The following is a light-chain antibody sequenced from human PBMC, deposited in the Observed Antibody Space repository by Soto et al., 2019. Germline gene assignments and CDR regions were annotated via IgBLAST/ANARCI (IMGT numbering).Light chain of an antibody. CDR1: QSVTTQ. V-gene: IGKV3-15*01. Sequence: IVLTQSPGTLSLSPGEIANLSFSAIQSVTTQLAWYQQKPGQAPRLLIYGASTRATGVPARFSGSGSGTEFTLTISSLQSEDFAVYYCQQYNNWPRKFGQGTKVDIK. CDR3: QQYNNWPRK. CDR2: GAS. J-gene: IGKJ1*01.